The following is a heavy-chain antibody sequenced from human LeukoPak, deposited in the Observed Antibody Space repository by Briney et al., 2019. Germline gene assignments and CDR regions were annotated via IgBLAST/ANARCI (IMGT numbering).Heavy chain of an antibody. CDR1: GFTFSSYG. CDR2: IRYDGSNK. V-gene: IGHV3-30*02. CDR3: AREFSGSGSFDAFDI. D-gene: IGHD3-10*01. J-gene: IGHJ3*02. Sequence: GGSLRLSCAASGFTFSSYGMHWVRQAPGKGLEWVAFIRYDGSNKYYADSVKGRFTISRDNSKNTLYLQMNSLRAEDTAVYYCAREFSGSGSFDAFDIWGQGTMVTVSS.